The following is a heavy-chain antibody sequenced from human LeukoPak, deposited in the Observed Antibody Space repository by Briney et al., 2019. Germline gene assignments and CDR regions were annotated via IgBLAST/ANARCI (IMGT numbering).Heavy chain of an antibody. CDR3: ARIGSARHFDY. J-gene: IGHJ4*02. Sequence: SETLSLTCTVSGGSISSYYWSWIRQPPGKGLEWIGYIYTSGSTNYNPSLKSRVTISVDTSKNQFSLKLSSVTTADTAVYYCARIGSARHFDYWGQGTLVAVSS. V-gene: IGHV4-4*09. D-gene: IGHD3-10*01. CDR1: GGSISSYY. CDR2: IYTSGST.